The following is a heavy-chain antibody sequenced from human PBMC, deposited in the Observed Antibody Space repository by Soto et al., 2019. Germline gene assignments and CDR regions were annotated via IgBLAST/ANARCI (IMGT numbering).Heavy chain of an antibody. CDR2: IIPIFGTA. CDR3: ARVVAGVFGDYYFDY. Sequence: HVQLVQSGAEVKKPGSSVKVSCKASGGTFSSYAISWVRQAPGQGLEWMGGIIPIFGTATYAQKFQGRVTITADESTSTAYMELSSLRSEDTAVYYCARVVAGVFGDYYFDYWGQGTLVTVSS. V-gene: IGHV1-69*01. CDR1: GGTFSSYA. D-gene: IGHD6-19*01. J-gene: IGHJ4*02.